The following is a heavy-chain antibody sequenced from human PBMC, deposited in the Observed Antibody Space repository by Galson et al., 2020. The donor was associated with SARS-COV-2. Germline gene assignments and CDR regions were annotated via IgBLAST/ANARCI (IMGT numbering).Heavy chain of an antibody. Sequence: SETLSLTCTVSGDSIGSGGYFWSWIRQHPGKGLVWIGYIYYSGNTYYNPSLKSRITISVDKSKNQFSLKLTSVTAADTAVYYCARVPEYFDYLGQGTLVTGSS. V-gene: IGHV4-31*03. CDR2: IYYSGNT. CDR3: ARVPEYFDY. J-gene: IGHJ4*02. CDR1: GDSIGSGGYF.